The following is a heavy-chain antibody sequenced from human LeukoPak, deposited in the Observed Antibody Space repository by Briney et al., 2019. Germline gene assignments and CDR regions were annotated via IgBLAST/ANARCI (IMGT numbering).Heavy chain of an antibody. V-gene: IGHV3-15*01. CDR2: IKRKSDGGTT. CDR3: TTDTHCSTIGCRGPNYYYGLDV. Sequence: GGSLRLSCAASGFTFNNAWMRWVRQAPGKGLEWVGRIKRKSDGGTTDYAAPVKGRFTISRDDSKNTVYLEMNSLKTEDTAVYYCTTDTHCSTIGCRGPNYYYGLDVWGQGTTVTVSS. D-gene: IGHD2-2*01. CDR1: GFTFNNAW. J-gene: IGHJ6*02.